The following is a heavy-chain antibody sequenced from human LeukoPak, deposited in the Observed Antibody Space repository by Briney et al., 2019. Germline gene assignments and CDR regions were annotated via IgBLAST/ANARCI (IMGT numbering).Heavy chain of an antibody. J-gene: IGHJ6*02. V-gene: IGHV4-31*03. CDR2: VNYSGST. CDR1: GGSISSGGYY. CDR3: ARIAYDALDSDYYGMDV. Sequence: PSQTLSLTCTVSGGSISSGGYYWSWISQHPGKCLKWIGYVNYSGSTYYTPYLKCRVTISADTSKNQISLKLSSVTAADTAVYYCARIAYDALDSDYYGMDVWGQGTTVTVSS. D-gene: IGHD3-3*01.